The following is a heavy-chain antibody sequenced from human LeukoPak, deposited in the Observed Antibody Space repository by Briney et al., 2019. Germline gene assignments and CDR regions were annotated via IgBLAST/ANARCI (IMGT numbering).Heavy chain of an antibody. D-gene: IGHD5-24*01. CDR3: ARDSAGDGYNYYDY. CDR2: ISYDGSNK. CDR1: GFTFSSYA. V-gene: IGHV3-30-3*01. J-gene: IGHJ4*02. Sequence: GGSLRLSCAASGFTFSSYAMHWVRQAPGKGLEWVAVISYDGSNKYYTDSVKGRFTISRDNSKNTLYLQMNSLRAEDTAVYYCARDSAGDGYNYYDYWGQGTLVTVSS.